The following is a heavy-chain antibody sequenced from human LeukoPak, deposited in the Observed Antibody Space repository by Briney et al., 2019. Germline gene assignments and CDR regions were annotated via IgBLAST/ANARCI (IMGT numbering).Heavy chain of an antibody. Sequence: SETLSLTCTVSNVSISGSSFYWGWIRQSPGKGLEWIGTIHYSGSTYYNPSLKSRVTISVDTSQNQFSLKLSSVTAADTSVYYCARQIRDGYNGDFDYWGQGTLVTVSS. CDR3: ARQIRDGYNGDFDY. D-gene: IGHD5-24*01. CDR2: IHYSGST. J-gene: IGHJ4*02. CDR1: NVSISGSSFY. V-gene: IGHV4-39*01.